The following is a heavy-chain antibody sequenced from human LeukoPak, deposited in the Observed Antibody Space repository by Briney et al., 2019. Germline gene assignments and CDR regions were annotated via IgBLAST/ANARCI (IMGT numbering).Heavy chain of an antibody. CDR3: ARRATGNWFEP. CDR2: IYPGDSDT. Sequence: GESLKISCKGSGYSFSTYWIGWVRQMPGKGLEWMGIIYPGDSDTRYSPSFQGQVTISADKSITTAYLQWSSLKASDTAMYYCARRATGNWFEPWGQGTLVTVSS. J-gene: IGHJ5*02. CDR1: GYSFSTYW. V-gene: IGHV5-51*01. D-gene: IGHD1-14*01.